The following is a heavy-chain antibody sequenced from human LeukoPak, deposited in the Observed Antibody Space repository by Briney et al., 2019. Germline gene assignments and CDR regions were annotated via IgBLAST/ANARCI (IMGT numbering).Heavy chain of an antibody. J-gene: IGHJ6*03. CDR1: GFTFSSYG. CDR3: AKDADYYYYYMDV. V-gene: IGHV3-23*01. CDR2: INTSGGST. Sequence: GGSLRLSCAASGFTFSSYGMSWVRQAPGKGLEWVSAINTSGGSTYYADSVKGRFTISRDNSKNTLYLQMNSLRAEDTAVYYCAKDADYYYYYMDVWGKGTTVTVSS.